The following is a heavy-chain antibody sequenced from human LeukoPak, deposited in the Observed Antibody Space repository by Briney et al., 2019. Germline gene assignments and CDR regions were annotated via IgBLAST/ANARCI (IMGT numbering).Heavy chain of an antibody. Sequence: GGSLRLSCAASGFTVSSNYMSWVRQAPGKGLEWVSVIYSGGSTYYADSMKGRFTISRDNSKNTLYLQMDSLRAEDTAVYYCARGRYGDYVYYGMDVWGQGTTVTVSS. J-gene: IGHJ6*02. CDR1: GFTVSSNY. CDR2: IYSGGST. CDR3: ARGRYGDYVYYGMDV. D-gene: IGHD4-17*01. V-gene: IGHV3-53*01.